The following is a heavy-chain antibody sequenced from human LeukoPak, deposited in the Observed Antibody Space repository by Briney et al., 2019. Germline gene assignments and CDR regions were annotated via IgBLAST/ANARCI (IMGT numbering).Heavy chain of an antibody. V-gene: IGHV4-30-2*03. CDR1: GGSISSGGYS. CDR2: IYYSGST. D-gene: IGHD3-10*01. Sequence: SETLSLTCAVSGGSISSGGYSWSWIRQPPGKGLEWIGSIYYSGSTYYNPSLKSRFTISVDTSKNQFSLKESSVTAADTAVYYCARELYAFDVWGQGTVVTVSS. J-gene: IGHJ3*01. CDR3: ARELYAFDV.